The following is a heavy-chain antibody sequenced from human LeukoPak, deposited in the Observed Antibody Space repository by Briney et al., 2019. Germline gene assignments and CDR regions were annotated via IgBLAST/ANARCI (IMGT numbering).Heavy chain of an antibody. J-gene: IGHJ4*02. Sequence: ASVKVSCMPSGGTFSSYAISWVRQAPGQGLEGMGRIIPIFGTANYAQKFQGRVTITTDESTSTAYMELSSLRSEDTAVYYCARDRYCTNGVCYQYYWSQGTLVTVSS. CDR2: IIPIFGTA. CDR1: GGTFSSYA. CDR3: ARDRYCTNGVCYQYY. V-gene: IGHV1-69*05. D-gene: IGHD2-8*01.